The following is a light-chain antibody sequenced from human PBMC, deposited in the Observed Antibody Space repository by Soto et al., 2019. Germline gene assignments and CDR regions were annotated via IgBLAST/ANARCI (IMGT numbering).Light chain of an antibody. V-gene: IGLV2-8*01. CDR2: EVS. Sequence: QSVLTHPPSASWSPGHSVTISCTGTSSDVGGYNYVSWYQQHPGKAPKVIIYEVSKRPSGAPDRFSGSKSGSTASLTVSGLQAEDEADYYCSSYAVTNIFVFGTGTKVTV. J-gene: IGLJ1*01. CDR3: SSYAVTNIFV. CDR1: SSDVGGYNY.